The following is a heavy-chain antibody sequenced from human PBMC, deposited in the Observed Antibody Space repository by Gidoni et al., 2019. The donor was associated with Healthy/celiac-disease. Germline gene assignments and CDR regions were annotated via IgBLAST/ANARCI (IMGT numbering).Heavy chain of an antibody. J-gene: IGHJ4*02. CDR3: ARASLYSSSWYDY. CDR1: GYTSTGYY. CDR2: INPNCGGT. V-gene: IGHV1-2*02. D-gene: IGHD6-13*01. Sequence: VQLVEAGAEVKKPGGSVKDSCKAYGYTSTGYYMHWLRQAPGQGLEWMGWINPNCGGTNYAQKFQGRVTMTRDTSISTAYMELSRLRSDDTAVYYCARASLYSSSWYDYWGQGTLVTVSS.